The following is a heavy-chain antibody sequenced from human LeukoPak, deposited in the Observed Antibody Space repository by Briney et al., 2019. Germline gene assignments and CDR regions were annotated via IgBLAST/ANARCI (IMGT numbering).Heavy chain of an antibody. CDR1: GFTFSSYA. CDR2: ISGSGGST. Sequence: GGSLRLSCAASGFTFSSYAMSWVRQAPGKGLEWVSAISGSGGSTYYADSVKGRFTISRDNSKNTLYLQMNSLRAEDTAVYYCAIRRSGSYPGLVYWFDPWGQGTLVTVSS. V-gene: IGHV3-23*01. D-gene: IGHD1-26*01. CDR3: AIRRSGSYPGLVYWFDP. J-gene: IGHJ5*02.